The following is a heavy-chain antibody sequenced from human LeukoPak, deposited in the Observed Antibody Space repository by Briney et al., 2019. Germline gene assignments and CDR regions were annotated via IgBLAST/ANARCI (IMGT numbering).Heavy chain of an antibody. CDR3: ARSVIRFLEWLPADMDV. J-gene: IGHJ6*03. D-gene: IGHD3-3*01. V-gene: IGHV1-18*01. CDR2: ISAYNGNT. Sequence: ASVKVSCKASGYTFTSYGISWVRQAPGQGLEWMGWISAYNGNTNYAQKLQGRVTMTTDTSTSTAYMELRSLRSDDTAVYYCARSVIRFLEWLPADMDVWGKGTTVTVSS. CDR1: GYTFTSYG.